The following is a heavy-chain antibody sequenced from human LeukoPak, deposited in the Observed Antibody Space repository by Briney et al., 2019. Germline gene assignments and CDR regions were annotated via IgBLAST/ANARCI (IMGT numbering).Heavy chain of an antibody. CDR2: INPNSGGT. V-gene: IGHV1-2*02. Sequence: ASVKVSCKASGYTFTGYYVHWVRQAPGQGLEWMGWINPNSGGTNYAQKFQGRVTMTRDTSISTAYMELSRLRSDDTAVYYCARDPDVAARLDYWGQGTLVTVSS. CDR1: GYTFTGYY. D-gene: IGHD6-6*01. CDR3: ARDPDVAARLDY. J-gene: IGHJ4*02.